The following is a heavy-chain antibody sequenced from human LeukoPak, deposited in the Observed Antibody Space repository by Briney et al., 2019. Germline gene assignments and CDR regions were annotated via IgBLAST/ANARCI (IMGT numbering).Heavy chain of an antibody. Sequence: ASVKVSCKASGYSFTNYGISWVRQAPGQGLEWMGWISAYSGDTNYAQKFQGRVTITADESTSTAYMELSSLRSEDTAVYYCAREGDSRPLDYWGQGTLVTVSS. D-gene: IGHD3-10*01. CDR1: GYSFTNYG. CDR3: AREGDSRPLDY. J-gene: IGHJ4*02. V-gene: IGHV1-18*01. CDR2: ISAYSGDT.